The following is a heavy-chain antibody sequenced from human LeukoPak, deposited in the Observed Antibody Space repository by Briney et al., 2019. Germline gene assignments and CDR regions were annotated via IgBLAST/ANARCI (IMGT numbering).Heavy chain of an antibody. J-gene: IGHJ6*02. V-gene: IGHV1-2*02. CDR2: INPNSGGT. Sequence: GASVKVSCKASGYTFTGYYMHWVRQAPGQGLEWMGWINPNSGGTNYAQKFQGRVTMTRDTSISTAYMGLSRLRSDDTAVYYCAREDIVVVPAAILYYYYGMDVWGQGTMVTVSS. D-gene: IGHD2-2*02. CDR3: AREDIVVVPAAILYYYYGMDV. CDR1: GYTFTGYY.